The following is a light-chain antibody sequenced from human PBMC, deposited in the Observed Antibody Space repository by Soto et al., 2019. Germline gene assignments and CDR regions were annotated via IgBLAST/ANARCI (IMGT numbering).Light chain of an antibody. V-gene: IGKV1-6*01. J-gene: IGKJ1*01. CDR2: GAS. CDR3: LQDINYPWT. CDR1: QGIGNA. Sequence: AIQMTQSPSSLSASGGDRVTISCRASQGIGNALGWYQQKPGKPPKVLIYGASNLQSGVPPRFSGSGSGTDLPLAISRLQTEDSATYYCLQDINYPWTFGQGTKVDIK.